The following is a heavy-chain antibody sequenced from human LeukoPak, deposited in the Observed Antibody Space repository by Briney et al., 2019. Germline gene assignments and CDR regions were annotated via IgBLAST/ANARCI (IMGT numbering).Heavy chain of an antibody. CDR1: GFPFSTYE. CDR2: ISSSGSTT. Sequence: GGSLRLSCTAFGFPFSTYEMNWVRQAPGKGLEWVSYISSSGSTTKHADSVKGRFTISRDTAKNSLYLQMNSLGAGDTAVYYCARVGAYAAVNWWGQGTLVTVSS. D-gene: IGHD1-26*01. J-gene: IGHJ4*01. CDR3: ARVGAYAAVNW. V-gene: IGHV3-48*03.